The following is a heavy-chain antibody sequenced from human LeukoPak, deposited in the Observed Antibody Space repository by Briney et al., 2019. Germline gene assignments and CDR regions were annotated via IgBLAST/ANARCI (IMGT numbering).Heavy chain of an antibody. CDR3: ARGGRYCTTTNCYIGK. V-gene: IGHV3-23*01. CDR1: GFIFSNYA. D-gene: IGHD2-2*02. CDR2: ISGGGGST. J-gene: IGHJ4*02. Sequence: PGGSLRLSCAASGFIFSNYAMNWVRQAPGKGLEWVSGISGGGGSTYYADSVKGRFTISRDNSENTPYLQMNSLRAEDTAIYHCARGGRYCTTTNCYIGKWGQGTLVTVSS.